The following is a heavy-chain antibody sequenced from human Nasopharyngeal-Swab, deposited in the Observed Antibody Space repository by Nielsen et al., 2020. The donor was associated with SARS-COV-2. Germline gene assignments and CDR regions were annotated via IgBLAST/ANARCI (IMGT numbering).Heavy chain of an antibody. CDR1: GFSVGTNY. CDR2: IKQDGSEK. Sequence: GESLKISCAASGFSVGTNYMSWVRQAPGKGLEWVANIKQDGSEKYYVDSVKGRFTISRDNAKNSLYLQMNSLRAEDTAVYYCARDGIAAAGYYYYYGMDVWGQGTTVIVSS. CDR3: ARDGIAAAGYYYYYGMDV. J-gene: IGHJ6*02. V-gene: IGHV3-7*01. D-gene: IGHD6-13*01.